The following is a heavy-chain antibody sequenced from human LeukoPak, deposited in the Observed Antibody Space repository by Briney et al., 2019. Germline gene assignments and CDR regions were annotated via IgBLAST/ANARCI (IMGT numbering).Heavy chain of an antibody. J-gene: IGHJ3*02. Sequence: SETLSLTCTVSGDSISSYYWSWIRQPPGKGLEWIGYIYYSGSTNYNPSLKSRVTISVDTSKNQFSLKLSSVTAADTAVYYCARRRIYDSSGYYGFEAFDIWGQGTMVTVSS. CDR2: IYYSGST. D-gene: IGHD3-22*01. CDR3: ARRRIYDSSGYYGFEAFDI. CDR1: GDSISSYY. V-gene: IGHV4-59*08.